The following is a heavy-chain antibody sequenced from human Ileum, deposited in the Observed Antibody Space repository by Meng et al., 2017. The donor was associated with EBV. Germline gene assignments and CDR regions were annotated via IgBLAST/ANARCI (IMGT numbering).Heavy chain of an antibody. CDR1: GGLISSSSYY. Sequence: RLQLQELGPGAVKPSGTLSVTCTVSGGLISSSSYYWGWIRQPPGKGLEWIGSIYYSGSTYYNPSLKSRVTISVDTSKNQFSLKLSSVTAADTAVYYCARDYYYDSSPTPDYWGQGTLVTVSS. V-gene: IGHV4-39*06. D-gene: IGHD3-22*01. J-gene: IGHJ4*02. CDR2: IYYSGST. CDR3: ARDYYYDSSPTPDY.